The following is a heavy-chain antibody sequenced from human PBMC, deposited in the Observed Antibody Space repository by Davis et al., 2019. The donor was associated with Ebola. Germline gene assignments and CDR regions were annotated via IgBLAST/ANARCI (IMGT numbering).Heavy chain of an antibody. CDR1: GFIFNNYA. J-gene: IGHJ6*02. D-gene: IGHD6-13*01. V-gene: IGHV3-23*01. Sequence: GESLKISCAASGFIFNNYAMTWVRQAPGRGLEWVSTTSSGGSTTYYADSVKGRFTISRDNSKNTLYLQMNSLRAEDTAVYYCASSSWYAGDYYGMDVWGQGTTVTVSS. CDR3: ASSSWYAGDYYGMDV. CDR2: TSSGGSTT.